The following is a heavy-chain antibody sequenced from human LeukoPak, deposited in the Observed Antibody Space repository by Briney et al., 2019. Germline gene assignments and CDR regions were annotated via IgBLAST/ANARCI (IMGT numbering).Heavy chain of an antibody. CDR3: ATSIAARRRYYYYYYMDV. D-gene: IGHD6-6*01. V-gene: IGHV4-59*01. CDR1: GGSISSYY. CDR2: IYCSGST. J-gene: IGHJ6*03. Sequence: SETLSLTCTVSGGSISSYYWSWIRQPPGKGLEWIGYIYCSGSTNYNPSLKSRVTISVDTSKNQFSLKLSSVTAADTAVYYCATSIAARRRYYYYYYMDVWGKGTTVTVSS.